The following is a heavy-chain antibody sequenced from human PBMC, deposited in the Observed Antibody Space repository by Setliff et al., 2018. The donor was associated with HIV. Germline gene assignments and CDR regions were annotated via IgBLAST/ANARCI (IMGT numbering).Heavy chain of an antibody. Sequence: GGSLRLSCAASGFTFSNFGMHWVRQAPGKGLEWVAFIRFDGSNEYYADSVKGRFTISRDNSKTTLYLQMNCLRVEDTAVYYCARDVAVAGTLGVRKCYYYYYGLAVWGQGTTVTVSS. CDR3: ARDVAVAGTLGVRKCYYYYYGLAV. V-gene: IGHV3-30*02. CDR1: GFTFSNFG. CDR2: IRFDGSNE. J-gene: IGHJ6*02. D-gene: IGHD6-19*01.